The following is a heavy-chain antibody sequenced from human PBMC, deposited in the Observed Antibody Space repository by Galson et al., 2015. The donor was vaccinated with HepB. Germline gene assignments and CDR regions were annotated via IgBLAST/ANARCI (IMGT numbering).Heavy chain of an antibody. J-gene: IGHJ5*02. CDR1: GDSVSSNSAA. D-gene: IGHD3-10*01. Sequence: CAISGDSVSSNSAAWNWIRQSPSRGLEWLGRTYYRSKWYNDYAVSVKSRITINPDTSKNQFSLQLNSVTPEDTAVYYCASGDLDTNWSDPWGQGTLVTVSS. CDR3: ASGDLDTNWSDP. CDR2: TYYRSKWYN. V-gene: IGHV6-1*01.